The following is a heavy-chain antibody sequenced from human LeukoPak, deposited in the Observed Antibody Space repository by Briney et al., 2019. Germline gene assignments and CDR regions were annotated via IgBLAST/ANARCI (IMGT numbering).Heavy chain of an antibody. D-gene: IGHD2-2*01. V-gene: IGHV3-21*01. CDR1: GFTFSSYS. Sequence: PGGSLRLPCAASGFTFSSYSMNWVRQAPGKGLEWVSSISSSSSYIYYADSVKGRFTISRDNAKNSLYLQMNSLRVEDTAVYYCARAPTVLVGYCSSSSCQADYWGQGTLVTVSS. CDR3: ARAPTVLVGYCSSSSCQADY. CDR2: ISSSSSYI. J-gene: IGHJ4*02.